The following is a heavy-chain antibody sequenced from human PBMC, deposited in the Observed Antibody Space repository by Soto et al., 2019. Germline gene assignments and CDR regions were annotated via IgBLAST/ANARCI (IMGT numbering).Heavy chain of an antibody. CDR1: GYTFTSYA. CDR3: ARGTYGSGSFFDY. Sequence: QVQLVQSGAEVKKPGASVKVSCKASGYTFTSYAMHWVRQAPGQRLEWMGWINAGNGNTKYSQKFQGRVTITRDTPASTAYMWLISLSSEVTAVYYCARGTYGSGSFFDYWGQGSLVTVSS. V-gene: IGHV1-3*01. CDR2: INAGNGNT. D-gene: IGHD3-10*01. J-gene: IGHJ4*02.